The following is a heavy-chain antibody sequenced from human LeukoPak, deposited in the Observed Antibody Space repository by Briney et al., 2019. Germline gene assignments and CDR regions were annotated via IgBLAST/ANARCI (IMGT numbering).Heavy chain of an antibody. CDR3: ARLRCYDILTGYSYDAFDI. D-gene: IGHD3-9*01. J-gene: IGHJ3*02. CDR2: IYSSGNT. CDR1: GGSISSYF. V-gene: IGHV4-4*07. Sequence: SETLSLTCTVSGGSISSYFWSWIRQPAGKGLEWIGRIYSSGNTDYNPSLKSRVTISVDTSKNQFSLKLSSVTAADTAVYYCARLRCYDILTGYSYDAFDIWGQGTMVTVSS.